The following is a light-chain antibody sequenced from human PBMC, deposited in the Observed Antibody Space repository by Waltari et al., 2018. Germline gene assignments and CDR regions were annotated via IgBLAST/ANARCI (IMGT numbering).Light chain of an antibody. Sequence: SFVLTQPPSVSVAPGKTAKITCGGNDIGSKNVHWYQQKPGQAPVVVVYYVTDLPSGIPERFSGSTSGNTATLTINRVEAGDEADYFCQVWDSSSDPVVFGGGTKLTVL. CDR2: YVT. J-gene: IGLJ3*02. V-gene: IGLV3-21*04. CDR1: DIGSKN. CDR3: QVWDSSSDPVV.